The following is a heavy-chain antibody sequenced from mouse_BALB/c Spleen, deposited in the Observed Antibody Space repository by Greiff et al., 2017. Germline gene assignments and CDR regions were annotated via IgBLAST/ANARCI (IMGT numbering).Heavy chain of an antibody. CDR2: IYPYNGGT. CDR1: GYTFTDYN. V-gene: IGHV1S29*02. D-gene: IGHD1-1*01. CDR3: ARSRITTVVATGDFDY. Sequence: VQLQQSGPELVKPGASVKISCKASGYTFTDYNMHWVKQSHGKSLEWIGYIYPYNGGTGYNQKFKSKATLTVDNSSSTAYMELRSLTSEDSAVYYCARSRITTVVATGDFDYGGQGTTLTVSS. J-gene: IGHJ2*01.